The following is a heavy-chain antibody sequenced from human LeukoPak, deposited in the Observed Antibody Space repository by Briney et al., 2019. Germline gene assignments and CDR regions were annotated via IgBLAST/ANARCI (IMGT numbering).Heavy chain of an antibody. J-gene: IGHJ5*02. Sequence: SVKVSCKASGGTFSSYAISWVRQAPGQGLEWMGRITPIFGTANYAQKFQGRVTITTDESTSTAYMELSSLRSEDTAVYYCARDGYSSSPGWFDPWGQGTLVTVSS. CDR2: ITPIFGTA. CDR3: ARDGYSSSPGWFDP. D-gene: IGHD6-6*01. V-gene: IGHV1-69*05. CDR1: GGTFSSYA.